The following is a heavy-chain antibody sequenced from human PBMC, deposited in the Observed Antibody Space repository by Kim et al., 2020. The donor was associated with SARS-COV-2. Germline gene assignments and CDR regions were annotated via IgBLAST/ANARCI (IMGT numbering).Heavy chain of an antibody. D-gene: IGHD6-19*01. J-gene: IGHJ5*02. CDR3: ARSIAVAGTGDWFDP. V-gene: IGHV4-34*01. CDR1: GGSFSGYY. Sequence: SETLSLTCAVYGGSFSGYYWSWIRQPPGKGLEWIGEINHSGSTNYNPSLKSRVTISVDTSKNQFSLKLSSVTAADTAVYYCARSIAVAGTGDWFDPWGQGTLVTVSS. CDR2: INHSGST.